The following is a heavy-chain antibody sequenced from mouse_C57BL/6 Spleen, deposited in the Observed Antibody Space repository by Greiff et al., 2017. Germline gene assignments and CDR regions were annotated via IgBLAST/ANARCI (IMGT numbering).Heavy chain of an antibody. V-gene: IGHV3-8*01. D-gene: IGHD1-1*01. Sequence: EVKLQESGPGLAKPSQTLSLTCSVTGYSITSDYWNWIRKFPGNKLEYMGYISYSGSTYYNPSLKSRISITRDTSKNQYYLQLNSVTTEDTATYYCARFAPSYYYGSSYLGYFDVWGTGTTVTVSS. CDR3: ARFAPSYYYGSSYLGYFDV. CDR2: ISYSGST. CDR1: GYSITSDY. J-gene: IGHJ1*03.